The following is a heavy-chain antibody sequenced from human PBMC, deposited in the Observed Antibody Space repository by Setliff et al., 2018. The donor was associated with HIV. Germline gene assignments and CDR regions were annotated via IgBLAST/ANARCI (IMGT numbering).Heavy chain of an antibody. CDR1: GVPISSGLYY. CDR3: ARHVIGVVMLYSWDAFDY. CDR2: ISSSGST. Sequence: SETLSLTCTVSGVPISSGLYYWNWIRQPAGKGLEWIGRISSSGSTTYNPSLKSRVSVSIGTSKNQFSLKVNSVTAADTATYYCARHVIGVVMLYSWDAFDYWGRGTLVTVSS. J-gene: IGHJ4*02. V-gene: IGHV4-61*02. D-gene: IGHD3-16*01.